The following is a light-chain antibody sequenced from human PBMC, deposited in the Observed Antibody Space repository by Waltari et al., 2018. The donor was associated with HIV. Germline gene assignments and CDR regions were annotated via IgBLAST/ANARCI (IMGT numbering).Light chain of an antibody. CDR2: AVS. V-gene: IGLV2-14*01. CDR1: SNDLRTYNS. J-gene: IGLJ3*02. CDR3: TSYISSSSPV. Sequence: QSALTQPASVSGSPGQSITISCTGTSNDLRTYNSVPWYQHHPGKAPKVIIYAVSNRPSGVSSRFSGSISANTASLTISGLQAEDEADYFCTSYISSSSPVFGGGTKVTVL.